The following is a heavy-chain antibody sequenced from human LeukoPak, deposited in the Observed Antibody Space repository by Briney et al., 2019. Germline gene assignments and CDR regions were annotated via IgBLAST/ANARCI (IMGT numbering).Heavy chain of an antibody. CDR1: GFTFDDYA. D-gene: IGHD3-16*02. V-gene: IGHV3-9*01. CDR2: ISWNSGSI. J-gene: IGHJ4*02. Sequence: GGSLRLSCAASGFTFDDYAMHWVRQAPGKGLEWVSGISWNSGSIGYADSVKGRFTISRDNAKNSLYLQMNSLRAEDTALYYCARTFMITFGGVIGQTLSFDYWGQGTLVTVSS. CDR3: ARTFMITFGGVIGQTLSFDY.